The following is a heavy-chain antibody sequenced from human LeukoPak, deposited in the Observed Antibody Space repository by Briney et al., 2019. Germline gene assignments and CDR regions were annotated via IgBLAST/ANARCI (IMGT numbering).Heavy chain of an antibody. D-gene: IGHD5-12*01. CDR1: GGSISSYY. Sequence: SETLSLTCTVSGGSISSYYWSWIRQPPGKGLEWIGYIYSSGSTNYSPSLKSRVTISVDTSKNQLSLKLYSVTAADTAVYYCARRYSGYGNAFDIWGEGAVVTVSS. J-gene: IGHJ3*02. V-gene: IGHV4-59*08. CDR3: ARRYSGYGNAFDI. CDR2: IYSSGST.